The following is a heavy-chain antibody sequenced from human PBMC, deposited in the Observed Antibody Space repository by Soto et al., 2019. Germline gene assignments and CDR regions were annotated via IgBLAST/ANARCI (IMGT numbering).Heavy chain of an antibody. J-gene: IGHJ4*02. D-gene: IGHD2-8*02. CDR1: GYSFTGYY. CDR3: ARGDYGTGGYPFPYFDY. CDR2: INPDSGAT. Sequence: ASVKVSCKASGYSFTGYYIHWVRQAPGQGLEWMGWINPDSGATNYAQNFQGRVTLTSDTSISTASMDLTSLTSDDTAVYYCARGDYGTGGYPFPYFDYWGQGTLVTVSS. V-gene: IGHV1-2*02.